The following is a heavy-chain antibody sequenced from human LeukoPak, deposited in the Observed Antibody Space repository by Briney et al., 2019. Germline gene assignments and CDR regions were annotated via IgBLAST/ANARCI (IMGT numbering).Heavy chain of an antibody. D-gene: IGHD6-6*01. CDR1: GYTFTTYF. J-gene: IGHJ5*02. CDR3: VRAGGDTSSNYNWFDP. V-gene: IGHV1-46*01. CDR2: IIPSGGST. Sequence: GASEKVSCKASGYTFTTYFMHWVRQAPGQGLEWMGLIIPSGGSTTYAQKFQDRVTMTRDTSTNTVYMELSSLRSEDTAVYYCVRAGGDTSSNYNWFDPWGQGTLVTVSS.